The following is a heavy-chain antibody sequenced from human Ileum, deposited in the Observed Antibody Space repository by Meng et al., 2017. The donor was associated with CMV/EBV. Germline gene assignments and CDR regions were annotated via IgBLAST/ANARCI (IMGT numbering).Heavy chain of an antibody. V-gene: IGHV3-30*02. CDR1: GFTLSSYG. J-gene: IGHJ4*02. CDR2: IRYDGSNK. Sequence: GGSLRLSCAASGFTLSSYGMHWVRQAPGKGLEWVAFIRYDGSNKYYADSVKGRFTISRDNSKNTLYLQMNSLRAEDTAVYYCAKGYSSSWGIDYWGQGTLVTVSS. D-gene: IGHD6-13*01. CDR3: AKGYSSSWGIDY.